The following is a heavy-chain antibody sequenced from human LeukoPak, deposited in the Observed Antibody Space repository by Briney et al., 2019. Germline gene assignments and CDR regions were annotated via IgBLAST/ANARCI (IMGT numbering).Heavy chain of an antibody. V-gene: IGHV4-59*08. CDR1: GESISNYY. CDR2: IYYSGST. Sequence: PSETLSLTCNVSGESISNYYWSWIRQPPGKGLEWIGYIYYSGSTNYNPSLKSRVTISVDTSKNQFSLNLRSVTAADTAVYYCARAFLGYYPFDPWGQGTLVTVSS. J-gene: IGHJ5*02. D-gene: IGHD2-15*01. CDR3: ARAFLGYYPFDP.